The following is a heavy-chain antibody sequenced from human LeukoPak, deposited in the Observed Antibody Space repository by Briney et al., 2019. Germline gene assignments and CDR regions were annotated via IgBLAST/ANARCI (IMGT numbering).Heavy chain of an antibody. CDR1: GGSSSAYY. CDR2: INHSGST. CDR3: AREPRGGGYSFDY. D-gene: IGHD5-12*01. Sequence: SETLSLTCAVYGGSSSAYYYFWIRQPPGKGLEWIGEINHSGSTNYNPSLKSRVTISVDTSTNQFSLGLSSVTAADTAVYYCAREPRGGGYSFDYWGQGTLVTVSS. V-gene: IGHV4-34*01. J-gene: IGHJ4*02.